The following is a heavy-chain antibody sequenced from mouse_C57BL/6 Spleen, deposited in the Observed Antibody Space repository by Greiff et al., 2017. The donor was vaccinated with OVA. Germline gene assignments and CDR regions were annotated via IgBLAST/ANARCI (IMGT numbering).Heavy chain of an antibody. J-gene: IGHJ4*01. CDR2: INPNYGTT. CDR3: ARGVLGYGSSNPGAMDY. D-gene: IGHD1-1*01. V-gene: IGHV1-39*01. CDR1: GYSFTDYN. Sequence: VQLQQSVPELVKPGASVKISCKASGYSFTDYNMNWVKQSNGKSLEWIGVINPNYGTTSYNQKFKGKATLTVDQSSSTAYMQLNSLTSEDSAVYYCARGVLGYGSSNPGAMDYWGQGTSVTVSS.